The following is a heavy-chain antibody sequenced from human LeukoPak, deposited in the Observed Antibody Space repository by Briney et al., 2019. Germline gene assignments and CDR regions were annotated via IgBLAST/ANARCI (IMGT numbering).Heavy chain of an antibody. CDR3: AVYYSSSSGNWFDP. D-gene: IGHD6-6*01. CDR1: GGSFSGYY. Sequence: PSETLSLTCAVYGGSFSGYYWSWIRQPPGKGLEWIGGINHSGSTNYNPSLKSRVTISVDTSKNQFSLKLSSVTAADTAVYYCAVYYSSSSGNWFDPWGQGTLVTVSS. J-gene: IGHJ5*02. CDR2: INHSGST. V-gene: IGHV4-34*01.